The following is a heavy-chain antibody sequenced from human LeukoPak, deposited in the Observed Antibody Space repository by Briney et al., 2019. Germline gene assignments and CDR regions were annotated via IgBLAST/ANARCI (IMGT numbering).Heavy chain of an antibody. D-gene: IGHD6-19*01. V-gene: IGHV3-7*01. CDR1: GYSISSGYY. CDR3: ARGVAVRPGIAVAAFAS. CDR2: IKQDGSDK. J-gene: IGHJ4*02. Sequence: ETLSLTCTVSGYSISSGYYWGWIRQPPGKGLEWVANIKQDGSDKYYVDSVKGRFTISRDNAKKSLYLQMNSLRAEDTAVYYCARGVAVRPGIAVAAFASWGQGTLVTVSS.